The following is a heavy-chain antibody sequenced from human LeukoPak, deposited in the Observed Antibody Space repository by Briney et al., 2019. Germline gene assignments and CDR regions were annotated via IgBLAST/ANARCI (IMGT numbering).Heavy chain of an antibody. CDR2: IYYSGST. Sequence: PSETLSLTCTVSGGSISSYYWSWIRQPPGKGLEWIGYIYYSGSTNYNPSLKSRVTISVGTSKNQFSLKLSSVTAADTAVYYCARHTGSGSSFDHWGQGTLVTVSS. CDR1: GGSISSYY. V-gene: IGHV4-59*08. D-gene: IGHD3-10*01. CDR3: ARHTGSGSSFDH. J-gene: IGHJ4*02.